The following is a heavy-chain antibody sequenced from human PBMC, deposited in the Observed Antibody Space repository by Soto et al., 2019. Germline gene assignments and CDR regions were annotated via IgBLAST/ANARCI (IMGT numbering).Heavy chain of an antibody. J-gene: IGHJ6*02. CDR3: ARDRKRRDYSNYRGALSSYCMDV. D-gene: IGHD4-4*01. V-gene: IGHV1-69*13. CDR1: GSTFSSYA. Sequence: SVKVSCKASGSTFSSYAITWVRQAPGQGLEWMGGIIPIFHTTNYAQKFQGRVTISADESTSTGYMELSSLRSEDTAVYYCARDRKRRDYSNYRGALSSYCMDVWG. CDR2: IIPIFHTT.